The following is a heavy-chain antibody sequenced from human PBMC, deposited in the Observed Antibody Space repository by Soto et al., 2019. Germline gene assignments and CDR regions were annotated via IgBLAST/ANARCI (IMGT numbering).Heavy chain of an antibody. V-gene: IGHV3-7*01. Sequence: EVQLVESGGGLVQPGGSLRLSCAGSGFTFSTYWIHWVRQAPGKGLEWVATIRPDGGAKHYVDSVKGRFTISRDNARNTRVLQMNSLRAEDTAVYYCAGALMAVTAQDAFDIWGQGTMVTVSS. CDR2: IRPDGGAK. CDR1: GFTFSTYW. J-gene: IGHJ3*02. D-gene: IGHD2-21*02. CDR3: AGALMAVTAQDAFDI.